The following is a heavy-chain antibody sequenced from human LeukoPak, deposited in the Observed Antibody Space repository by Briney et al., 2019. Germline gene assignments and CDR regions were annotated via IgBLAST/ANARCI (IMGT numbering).Heavy chain of an antibody. V-gene: IGHV3-7*03. CDR2: IKQDGSEK. D-gene: IGHD1-14*01. CDR3: ARGARTLDY. J-gene: IGHJ4*02. CDR1: GFTFSSYW. Sequence: GGSLRLSCAVSGFTFSSYWMTWVRQAPGTGLEWVANIKQDGSEKYYVESVKGRFTISRDNTKNSLYLRMNSLRAEDIAVYYCARGARTLDYWGQGTLVTVSS.